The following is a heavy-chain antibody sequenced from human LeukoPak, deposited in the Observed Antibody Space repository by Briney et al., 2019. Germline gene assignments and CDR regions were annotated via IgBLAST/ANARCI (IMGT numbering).Heavy chain of an antibody. CDR2: INPNSGGT. J-gene: IGHJ4*02. CDR3: ARAGPRISGSPRY. V-gene: IGHV1-2*02. D-gene: IGHD1-26*01. CDR1: GYTFTGCY. Sequence: ASVKVSCKASGYTFTGCYMHWVRQAPGQGLERMGWINPNSGGTNYAQKFQGRVTMTRDTSISTAYMELSRLRSDDTAVYYCARAGPRISGSPRYWGQGTLVTVSS.